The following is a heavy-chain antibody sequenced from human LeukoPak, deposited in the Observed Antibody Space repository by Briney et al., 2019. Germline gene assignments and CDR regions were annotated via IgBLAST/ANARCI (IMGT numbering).Heavy chain of an antibody. V-gene: IGHV4-39*01. D-gene: IGHD3-10*01. CDR3: VRPDYYGSGNNDY. J-gene: IGHJ4*02. Sequence: SETLSLTCTVSGGSISSSSYYWGWIRQPPGKGLEWIGSIYYSGSTYYNPSLKSRVTTSVDTPKNQFFLKLTSVTAADTAMYYCVRPDYYGSGNNDYWGQGTLVTVSS. CDR1: GGSISSSSYY. CDR2: IYYSGST.